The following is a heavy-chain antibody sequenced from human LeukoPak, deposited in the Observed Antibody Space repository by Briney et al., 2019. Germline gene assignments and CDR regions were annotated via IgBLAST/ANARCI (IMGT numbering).Heavy chain of an antibody. CDR2: IYHSGTT. CDR1: GGSIISCSYN. Sequence: PSETLSLTCAVSGGSIISCSYNWGWIRQPPGKGLEWIGTIYHSGTTYYNPSLKSRVTISVDTSKNQFFLKLSSVTAADTAVYYCARLPTGYPNWFDPWGQGSLVTVSS. CDR3: ARLPTGYPNWFDP. V-gene: IGHV4-39*01. J-gene: IGHJ5*02. D-gene: IGHD3-9*01.